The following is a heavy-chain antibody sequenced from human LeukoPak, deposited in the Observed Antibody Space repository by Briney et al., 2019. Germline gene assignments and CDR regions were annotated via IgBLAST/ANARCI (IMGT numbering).Heavy chain of an antibody. J-gene: IGHJ4*02. CDR1: GFTFSSYW. Sequence: GRSLRLSCAASGFTFSSYWMHWVRQAPGKGLVWVSRINSDGSSTSYADSVKGRFTISRDNAKNTLYLQMNSLRAEDTAVYYCARDLGSRWGQYYFDYWGQGTLVTVSS. CDR2: INSDGSST. D-gene: IGHD3-16*01. V-gene: IGHV3-74*01. CDR3: ARDLGSRWGQYYFDY.